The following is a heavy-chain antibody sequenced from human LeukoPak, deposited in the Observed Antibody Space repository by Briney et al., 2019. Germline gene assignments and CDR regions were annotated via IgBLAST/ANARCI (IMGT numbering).Heavy chain of an antibody. CDR2: ISAYNGNT. CDR1: GYTFTSYD. CDR3: QRITIFGVIIDFDY. Sequence: ASVKVSCKASGYTFTSYDINWVRQATGQGLEWMGWISAYNGNTNYAQKLQGRVTMTTDTSTSTAYMELRSLRSDDTAVYYCQRITIFGVIIDFDYWGQGSLVTVSS. V-gene: IGHV1-18*01. D-gene: IGHD3-3*01. J-gene: IGHJ4*02.